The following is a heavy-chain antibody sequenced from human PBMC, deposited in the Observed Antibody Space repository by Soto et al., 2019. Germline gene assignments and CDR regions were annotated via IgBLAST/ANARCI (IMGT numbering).Heavy chain of an antibody. J-gene: IGHJ3*02. D-gene: IGHD6-19*01. V-gene: IGHV1-8*01. CDR3: ARGTAVAVDAFDI. Sequence: ASVKVSCKASGYTFTSYGINWVRQATGQGLEWMGWMNPNSGNTGYAQKFQGRVTMTRNTSISTAYMELSSLRSEDTAVYYCARGTAVAVDAFDIWGQGTMVTVSS. CDR2: MNPNSGNT. CDR1: GYTFTSYG.